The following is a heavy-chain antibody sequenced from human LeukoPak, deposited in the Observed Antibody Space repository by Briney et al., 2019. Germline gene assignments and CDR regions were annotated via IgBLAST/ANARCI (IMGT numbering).Heavy chain of an antibody. CDR1: GGSISSYY. CDR2: NSYSGST. CDR3: ATGCHCSGGSCFDGFDY. J-gene: IGHJ4*02. D-gene: IGHD2-15*01. Sequence: SETLSLTCTVSGGSISSYYWSWIRQPPGKGLEWIGYNSYSGSTNYNPSLKSRVTISVDTSKNQFSLKLSSVTAADTAVYYCATGCHCSGGSCFDGFDYWGQGTLVTVSS. V-gene: IGHV4-59*01.